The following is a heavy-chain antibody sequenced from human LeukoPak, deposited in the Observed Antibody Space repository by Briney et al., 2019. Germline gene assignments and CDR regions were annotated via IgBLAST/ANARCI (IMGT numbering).Heavy chain of an antibody. V-gene: IGHV4-59*01. CDR3: ARVPLGYCSSTSCPYYYYYGMDV. J-gene: IGHJ6*04. CDR2: IYYSGST. D-gene: IGHD2-2*01. CDR1: GGSISSYY. Sequence: SETLSLTCTVPGGSISSYYWSWIRQPPGKGLEWIGYIYYSGSTNYNPSLKSRVTISVDTSKNQFSLKLSSVTAADTAVYYCARVPLGYCSSTSCPYYYYYGMDVWGKGTTVTVSS.